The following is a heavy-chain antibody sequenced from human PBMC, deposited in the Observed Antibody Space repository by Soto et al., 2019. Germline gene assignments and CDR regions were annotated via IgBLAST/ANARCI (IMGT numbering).Heavy chain of an antibody. D-gene: IGHD3-16*02. J-gene: IGHJ4*02. Sequence: GGSLRLSCAASGFNFSDYWMSWVRQAPGKGLEWVSNIKHDTSEAHYADSVKGRFTITRDNIKNFLFLQMRDLRAEYTAAYDCARDGLFSSGPYRPSRFDYWGRGALVTVSS. CDR2: IKHDTSEA. V-gene: IGHV3-7*03. CDR1: GFNFSDYW. CDR3: ARDGLFSSGPYRPSRFDY.